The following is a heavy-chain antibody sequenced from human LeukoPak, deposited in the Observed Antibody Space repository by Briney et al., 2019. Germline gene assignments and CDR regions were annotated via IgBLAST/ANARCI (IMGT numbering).Heavy chain of an antibody. Sequence: ASVKVSCKASGYTFTSYAMHWVRQAPGQRLEWMGWINAGNGNTKYSQKFQGRVTITRDTSASTAYMELSSLRSEDTAVYYCAKHYDILTGYYTEYYFDYWGQGTLVTVSS. CDR1: GYTFTSYA. CDR3: AKHYDILTGYYTEYYFDY. V-gene: IGHV1-3*01. CDR2: INAGNGNT. J-gene: IGHJ4*02. D-gene: IGHD3-9*01.